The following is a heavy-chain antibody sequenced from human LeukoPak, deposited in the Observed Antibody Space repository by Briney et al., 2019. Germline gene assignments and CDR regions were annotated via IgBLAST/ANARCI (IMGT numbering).Heavy chain of an antibody. CDR2: ISGSGGST. CDR1: GFTFSSYA. V-gene: IGHV3-23*01. Sequence: PSGGSLRLSCAASGFTFSSYAMSWVRQAPGKGLEWVSAISGSGGSTYYADSVKGRFTISRDNSKNTLYLQMNSLRAEDTAVYYCARVRSRGYSYGYGFDYWGQGTLVTVSS. J-gene: IGHJ4*02. CDR3: ARVRSRGYSYGYGFDY. D-gene: IGHD5-18*01.